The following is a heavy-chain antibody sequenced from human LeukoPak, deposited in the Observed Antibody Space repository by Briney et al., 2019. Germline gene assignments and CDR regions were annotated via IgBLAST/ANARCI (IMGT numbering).Heavy chain of an antibody. Sequence: PSETLSLTCAVYGGSFSGYYWSWIRQPPGKGLEWIGEINHSGSTNYNPSLKSRVTISVDTSKNQFSLRLNSVTAADTAVYYCARSARFNYFYMDVWGKGTTVTVSS. CDR1: GGSFSGYY. CDR2: INHSGST. J-gene: IGHJ6*03. D-gene: IGHD5-24*01. CDR3: ARSARFNYFYMDV. V-gene: IGHV4-34*01.